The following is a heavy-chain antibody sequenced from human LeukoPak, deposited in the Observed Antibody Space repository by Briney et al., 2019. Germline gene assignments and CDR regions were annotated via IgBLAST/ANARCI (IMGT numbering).Heavy chain of an antibody. CDR1: GGTFSNYA. Sequence: ASVKVSCKASGGTFSNYAISWVRQAPGQGLEWMGGIIPFIDTANYAQKLQGRVTITADESTSTAYMELSSLRSEDTAVYYCGRTRFSNIGVELRDYYYYYMDVWGKGTTVTVSS. D-gene: IGHD1-7*01. CDR3: GRTRFSNIGVELRDYYYYYMDV. CDR2: IIPFIDTA. V-gene: IGHV1-69*13. J-gene: IGHJ6*03.